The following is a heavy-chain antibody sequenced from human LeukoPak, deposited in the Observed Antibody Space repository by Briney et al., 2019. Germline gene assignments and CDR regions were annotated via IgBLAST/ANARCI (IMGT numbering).Heavy chain of an antibody. V-gene: IGHV4-34*01. CDR3: ARGPRPYYYYYYMDV. Sequence: SETLSLTCAVYGGSSSGYYWSWIRQPPGKGLEWIGEINHSGSTNYNPSLKSRVTISVDTSKNQFSLKLSSVTAADTAVYYCARGPRPYYYYYYMDVWGKGTTVTVSS. J-gene: IGHJ6*03. CDR1: GGSSSGYY. CDR2: INHSGST.